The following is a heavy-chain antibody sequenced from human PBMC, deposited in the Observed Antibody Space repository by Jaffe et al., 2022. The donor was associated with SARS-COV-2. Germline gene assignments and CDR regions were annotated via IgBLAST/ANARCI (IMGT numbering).Heavy chain of an antibody. Sequence: QVQLVQSGAEVKKPGSSVKVSCKASGGTFSSYTISWVRQAPGQGLEWMGRIIPILGIANYAQKFQGRVTITADKSTSTAYMELSSLRSEDTAVYYCARASNDYGDPRGGGGMDVWGQGTTVTVSS. CDR1: GGTFSSYT. CDR2: IIPILGIA. D-gene: IGHD4-17*01. CDR3: ARASNDYGDPRGGGGMDV. V-gene: IGHV1-69*02. J-gene: IGHJ6*02.